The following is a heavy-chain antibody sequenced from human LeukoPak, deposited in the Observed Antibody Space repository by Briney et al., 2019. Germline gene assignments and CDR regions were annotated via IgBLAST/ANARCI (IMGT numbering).Heavy chain of an antibody. CDR2: IWSDGSTE. J-gene: IGHJ5*02. Sequence: GGSLRLSCAASGFTFSNYGMHWVRQAPGKGLEWVAFIWSDGSTEYYADSVKGRFTISRDNSKNTLYLQMSSLRAEDTALYCCANGGTYSSGPWGQGTLVTVSS. CDR3: ANGGTYSSGP. CDR1: GFTFSNYG. V-gene: IGHV3-30*02. D-gene: IGHD3-22*01.